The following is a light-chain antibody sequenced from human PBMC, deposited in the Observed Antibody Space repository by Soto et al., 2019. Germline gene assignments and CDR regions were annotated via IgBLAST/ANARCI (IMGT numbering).Light chain of an antibody. CDR3: QSYDSSLFWG. J-gene: IGLJ3*02. Sequence: QSVLTQPPSVSGAPGQRVTISCTGSSSNIGAGYDVHWYQQLPGTAPKLLSYGNSNRPSGVPDRFSGSKSGTSASLAITGLQAEDEADYYGQSYDSSLFWGFGGGPKLTVL. CDR1: SSNIGAGYD. CDR2: GNS. V-gene: IGLV1-40*01.